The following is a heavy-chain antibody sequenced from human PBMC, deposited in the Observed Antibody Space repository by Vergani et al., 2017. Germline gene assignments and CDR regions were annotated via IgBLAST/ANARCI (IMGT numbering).Heavy chain of an antibody. J-gene: IGHJ3*02. CDR1: GGSISSSSYY. D-gene: IGHD5-18*01. Sequence: QVQLQESGPGLVKPSGTLSLTCAVSGGSISSSSYYWGWIRQPPGKGLEWIGSIYYSGSTYYNPSLKSRVTISVDTSKNQFSLKLSSVTAADTAVYYCARHPSGGWIQLSGAFDIWGQGTMVTVSS. V-gene: IGHV4-39*01. CDR3: ARHPSGGWIQLSGAFDI. CDR2: IYYSGST.